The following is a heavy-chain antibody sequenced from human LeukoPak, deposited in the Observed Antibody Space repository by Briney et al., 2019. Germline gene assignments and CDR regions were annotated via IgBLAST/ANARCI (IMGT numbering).Heavy chain of an antibody. CDR2: ISAYTGKT. V-gene: IGHV1-18*01. J-gene: IGHJ4*02. CDR1: GYTFTNYG. D-gene: IGHD3-22*01. CDR3: ARSYYYDSSGYYPPDY. Sequence: ASVKVSCKASGYTFTNYGISWVRQAPGQGLEWMGWISAYTGKTNYAQSLQGRVTMTTDTSTSTAYMELRSLRSDDTAVYYCARSYYYDSSGYYPPDYWGQGAVVSVSS.